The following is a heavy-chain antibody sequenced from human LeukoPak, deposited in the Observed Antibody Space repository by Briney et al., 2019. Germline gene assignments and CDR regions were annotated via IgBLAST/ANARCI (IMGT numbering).Heavy chain of an antibody. J-gene: IGHJ4*02. CDR3: ARDRGVVPAAAEPFDY. CDR2: ISSSGSTI. Sequence: GGSLRLFCAASGFTFSDYYMSWIRQAPGKGLEWVSYISSSGSTIYYADSVKGRFTISRDNAKNSLYLQMNSLRAEDTAVYYCARDRGVVPAAAEPFDYWGQGTLVTVSS. V-gene: IGHV3-11*04. CDR1: GFTFSDYY. D-gene: IGHD2-2*01.